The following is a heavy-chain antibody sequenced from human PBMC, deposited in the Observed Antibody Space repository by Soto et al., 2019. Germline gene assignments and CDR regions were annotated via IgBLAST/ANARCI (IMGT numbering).Heavy chain of an antibody. CDR1: GGTFSSYA. Sequence: QVQLVQSGAEVKKPGSWVKVSCKASGGTFSSYAISWVRQAPGQGLEWMGGIIPIFGTANYAQKFQGRVRITADEPASTAYMELSRLRSEDMAVYYCARGVVVACIRGGNWFHPWGQGTLVTVSS. CDR3: ARGVVVACIRGGNWFHP. J-gene: IGHJ5*02. D-gene: IGHD2-15*01. V-gene: IGHV1-69*01. CDR2: IIPIFGTA.